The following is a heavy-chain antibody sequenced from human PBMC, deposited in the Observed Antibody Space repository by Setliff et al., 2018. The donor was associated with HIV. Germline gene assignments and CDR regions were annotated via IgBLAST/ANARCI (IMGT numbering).Heavy chain of an antibody. CDR1: GFTFSNYD. CDR2: IGTAADT. D-gene: IGHD6-19*01. CDR3: VRAPTSGWHPSFDS. V-gene: IGHV3-13*01. Sequence: PGGSLRLSCAASGFTFSNYDMFWVRQATGKGLEWVSAIGTAADTFYPDSVKGRFTISRENAKNSLYLQMNSLRAGDTAIYYCVRAPTSGWHPSFDSWGRGALVTV. J-gene: IGHJ4*02.